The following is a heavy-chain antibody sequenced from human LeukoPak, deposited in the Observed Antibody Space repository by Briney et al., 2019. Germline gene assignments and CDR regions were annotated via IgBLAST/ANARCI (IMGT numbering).Heavy chain of an antibody. D-gene: IGHD2-21*02. CDR3: AKYAYCGGDCYSLPHDYYYYMDV. V-gene: IGHV3-23*01. CDR2: ISGSGGST. J-gene: IGHJ6*03. Sequence: GGSLRLSCAASGFTFSSYAMSWVRQAPGKGLEWVSAISGSGGSTYYADSVKGRFTISRDNSKNTLYLQMNSLRAEDTAVYYCAKYAYCGGDCYSLPHDYYYYMDVWGKGTTVTVSS. CDR1: GFTFSSYA.